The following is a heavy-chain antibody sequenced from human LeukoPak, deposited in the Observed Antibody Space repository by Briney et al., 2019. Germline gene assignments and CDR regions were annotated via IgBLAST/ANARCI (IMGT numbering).Heavy chain of an antibody. CDR3: ARGRSFGYGDPPRWYYFDY. CDR2: IEYSGST. Sequence: SETLSLTCTVSGGSITSGSHYWSWIRQPPGKGLKWIGYIEYSGSTYYTPSLKSRAALSVDTSKNQFSLKLSSVTAADTAVYYCARGRSFGYGDPPRWYYFDYWGQGTLVTVSS. J-gene: IGHJ4*02. CDR1: GGSITSGSHY. V-gene: IGHV4-30-4*08. D-gene: IGHD4-17*01.